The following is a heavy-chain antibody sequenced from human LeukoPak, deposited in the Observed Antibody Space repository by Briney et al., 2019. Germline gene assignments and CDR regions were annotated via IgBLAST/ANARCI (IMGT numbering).Heavy chain of an antibody. CDR2: ICVYNGNT. CDR1: RYTFNHYG. Sequence: AAVKVSCKASRYTFNHYGITWVRQAPGQGLEWMGWICVYNGNTNYVQRLQGRLAMTTDTSTSTAYMEVRSLRSDDTAVYYCARDDYGDSKGRFDPWGQGTLVTVSS. J-gene: IGHJ5*02. V-gene: IGHV1-18*01. CDR3: ARDDYGDSKGRFDP. D-gene: IGHD4-17*01.